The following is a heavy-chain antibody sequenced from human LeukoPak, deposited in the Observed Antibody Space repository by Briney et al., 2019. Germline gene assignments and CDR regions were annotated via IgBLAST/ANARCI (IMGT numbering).Heavy chain of an antibody. J-gene: IGHJ3*02. CDR3: ARDAIAAVYDAFDI. Sequence: ASVKVSCKASGGTFSSYAISWVPQAPGQGLEWMGRIIPIFGTANYAQKFQGRVTITTDESTSTAYMELSSLRSEDTAVYYCARDAIAAVYDAFDIWGQGTMVTVSS. CDR1: GGTFSSYA. V-gene: IGHV1-69*05. D-gene: IGHD6-13*01. CDR2: IIPIFGTA.